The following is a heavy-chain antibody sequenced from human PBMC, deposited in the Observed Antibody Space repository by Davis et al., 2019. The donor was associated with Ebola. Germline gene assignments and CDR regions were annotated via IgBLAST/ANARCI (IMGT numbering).Heavy chain of an antibody. CDR2: ISSSSSTI. D-gene: IGHD6-6*01. J-gene: IGHJ4*02. V-gene: IGHV3-48*01. CDR1: GFTFSNAW. CDR3: ARGGQLVRY. Sequence: GESLKISCAASGFTFSNAWMSWVRQAPGKGLEWVSYISSSSSTIYYADSVKGRFTISRDNAKNSLYLQMNSLRAEDTAVYYCARGGQLVRYWGQGTLVTVSS.